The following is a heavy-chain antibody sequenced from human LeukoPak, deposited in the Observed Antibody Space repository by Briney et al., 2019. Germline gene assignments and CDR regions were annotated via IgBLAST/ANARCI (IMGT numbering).Heavy chain of an antibody. J-gene: IGHJ4*02. CDR1: GYPFISYF. D-gene: IGHD7-27*01. CDR3: ARDALTVAALGYFDS. V-gene: IGHV1-46*01. Sequence: GASVKVSCKASGYPFISYFIHWVRQAPGQGLEWMGIINPSSGDTDYAQQFQGRVTLTTDTSTSTIYMELSSLRSDDTGVYYCARDALTVAALGYFDSWGQGTLVTVSS. CDR2: INPSSGDT.